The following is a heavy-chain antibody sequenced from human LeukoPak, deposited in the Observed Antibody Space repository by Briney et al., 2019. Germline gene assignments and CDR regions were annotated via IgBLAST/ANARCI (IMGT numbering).Heavy chain of an antibody. CDR2: INWNGGST. V-gene: IGHV3-20*04. D-gene: IGHD3-10*01. Sequence: GGSLRLSCAASGFTFDDYGMSWVRQAPGKGLEWVSGINWNGGSTGYADSVKGRFTISRDNAKNSLYLQMNSLRAEDTALYYCARGAFGSPYGSGSYYEPSHFDHWGQGTLVTVSS. CDR1: GFTFDDYG. J-gene: IGHJ4*02. CDR3: ARGAFGSPYGSGSYYEPSHFDH.